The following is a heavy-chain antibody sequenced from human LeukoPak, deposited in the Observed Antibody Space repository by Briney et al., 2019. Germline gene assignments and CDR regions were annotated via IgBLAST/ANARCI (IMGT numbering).Heavy chain of an antibody. V-gene: IGHV3-11*04. Sequence: GGSLRLSCVASGLTSSDYYMGWVRQAPGRGLEWLSYISGSGSDINYAESVRGRFAISRDNAKNSLYLQLNSLRPEDTAVYYCATGPQIREPAYWGQGTLVTVSS. CDR2: ISGSGSDI. CDR1: GLTSSDYY. D-gene: IGHD1-26*01. CDR3: ATGPQIREPAY. J-gene: IGHJ4*02.